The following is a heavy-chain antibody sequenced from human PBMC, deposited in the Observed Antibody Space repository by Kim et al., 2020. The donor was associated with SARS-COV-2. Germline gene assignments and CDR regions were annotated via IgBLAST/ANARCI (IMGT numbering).Heavy chain of an antibody. CDR3: AGDPGMTDTLDF. CDR2: T. Sequence: TTYAQNVQGRVIMTRDTSASSVYMELGSLRSEDTALYFCAGDPGMTDTLDFWGQGTLVTVSS. J-gene: IGHJ4*02. V-gene: IGHV1-46*01. D-gene: IGHD1-20*01.